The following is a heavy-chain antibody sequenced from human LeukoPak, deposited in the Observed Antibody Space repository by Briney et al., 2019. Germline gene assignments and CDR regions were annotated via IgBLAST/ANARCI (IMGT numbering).Heavy chain of an antibody. CDR1: GGSISSYY. Sequence: ASETLSLTCTVSGGSISSYYWSWIRQPPGKGLEWIGYIYTSGSTNYNPSLKSRVTISVDTSKNQFPPKLSSVTAADTAVYYCARHEEQHGFVGGFDYWGQGTLVTVSS. CDR2: IYTSGST. V-gene: IGHV4-4*09. J-gene: IGHJ4*02. D-gene: IGHD6-13*01. CDR3: ARHEEQHGFVGGFDY.